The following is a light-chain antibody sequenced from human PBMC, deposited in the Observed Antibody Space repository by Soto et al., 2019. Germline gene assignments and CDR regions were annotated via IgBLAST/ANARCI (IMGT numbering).Light chain of an antibody. CDR1: QSVRSNY. V-gene: IGKV3-20*01. CDR2: GAA. Sequence: EIVLTQSPGTLSLSPGERATLSCRTSQSVRSNYLAWYHQKPGQAPRLLIYGAANRATGLPDRFGGSGSGTEFTLTISRLEPEDFAVYYCQQYGSSPYTFGQGTKLEIK. J-gene: IGKJ2*01. CDR3: QQYGSSPYT.